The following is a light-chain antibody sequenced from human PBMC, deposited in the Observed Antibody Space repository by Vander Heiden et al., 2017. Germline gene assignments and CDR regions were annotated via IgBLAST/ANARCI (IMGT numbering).Light chain of an antibody. CDR1: QSIGFW. CDR2: KAS. J-gene: IGKJ1*01. Sequence: DLQMMQSPSTLSASVGDRVTITCRASQSIGFWLAWYKQKPGKAPNLLIYKASSLQSGVPSRFSGKGSGTEFTLTISSLQPDDFATYYCQKYNSYPWTFGQGTKLEIK. CDR3: QKYNSYPWT. V-gene: IGKV1-5*03.